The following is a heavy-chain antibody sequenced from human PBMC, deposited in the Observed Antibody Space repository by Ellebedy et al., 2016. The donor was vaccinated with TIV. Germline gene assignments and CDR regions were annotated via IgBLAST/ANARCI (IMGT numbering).Heavy chain of an antibody. V-gene: IGHV3-23*01. CDR1: GFTFSSYA. D-gene: IGHD6-6*01. CDR3: TRRGEYSSSSEGIRYYYYGMDV. J-gene: IGHJ6*02. Sequence: GESLKISCAASGFTFSSYAMSWVRQAPGKGLEWVSAISGSGGSTYYADSVKGRFTISRDNSKNTLYLQMNSLRAEDTAVYYCTRRGEYSSSSEGIRYYYYGMDVWGQGTTVTVSS. CDR2: ISGSGGST.